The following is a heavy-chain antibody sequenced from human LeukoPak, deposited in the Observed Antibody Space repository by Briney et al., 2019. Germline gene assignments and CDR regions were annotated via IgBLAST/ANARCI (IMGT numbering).Heavy chain of an antibody. Sequence: GGSLRLSCAPSGFTFINNAVTCVRESPGEGREWLSSYSGSGATTYYADSVKGRFTISRDNSKDTLYLQMNSLRAEDTAVYYCAKAFTIGGYYYYYMDVWGKGTTVTVSS. V-gene: IGHV3-23*01. CDR1: GFTFINNA. J-gene: IGHJ6*03. CDR2: YSGSGATT. D-gene: IGHD3-9*01. CDR3: AKAFTIGGYYYYYMDV.